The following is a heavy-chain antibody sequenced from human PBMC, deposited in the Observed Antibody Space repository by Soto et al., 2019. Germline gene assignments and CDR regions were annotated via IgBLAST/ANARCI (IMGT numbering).Heavy chain of an antibody. J-gene: IGHJ4*02. V-gene: IGHV4-30-4*01. D-gene: IGHD5-12*01. CDR3: AREGGYDSPRGC. CDR2: TYPSGST. Sequence: SETLSLTCTVPGGFISNGDYHWSWIRQPPGKGLEWIGYTYPSGSTYYNASLRSRVTISIDASKNQFSLKLNSVTAADTAVYYCAREGGYDSPRGCWGQGTLVTVSS. CDR1: GGFISNGDYH.